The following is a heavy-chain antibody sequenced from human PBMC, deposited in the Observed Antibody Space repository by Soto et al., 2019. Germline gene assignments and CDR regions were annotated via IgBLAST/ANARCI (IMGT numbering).Heavy chain of an antibody. CDR1: GFTFSSYA. CDR3: AKDLGDCSGGSCSPPGPDY. V-gene: IGHV3-23*01. CDR2: ISGSGGST. D-gene: IGHD2-15*01. J-gene: IGHJ4*02. Sequence: QPGGSLRLSCAASGFTFSSYAMSWVRQAPGKGLEWVSAISGSGGSTYYADSVKGRFTISRDNSKNTLYLQMNSLRAEDTAVYYCAKDLGDCSGGSCSPPGPDYWGQGTLVTVSS.